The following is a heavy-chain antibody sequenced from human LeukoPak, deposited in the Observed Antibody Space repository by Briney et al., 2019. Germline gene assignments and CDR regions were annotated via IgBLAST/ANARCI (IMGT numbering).Heavy chain of an antibody. V-gene: IGHV5-51*01. Sequence: GESLKISCKGSGYSFTSYWIGWVRQMPGKGLDWMGIIYPGDSDTRYSPSFQGQVTISADKSISTPYLQWSSLKASDTAMYYCARYSPRYGSDYWGQGTLVTVSS. J-gene: IGHJ4*02. CDR2: IYPGDSDT. CDR3: ARYSPRYGSDY. CDR1: GYSFTSYW. D-gene: IGHD1-1*01.